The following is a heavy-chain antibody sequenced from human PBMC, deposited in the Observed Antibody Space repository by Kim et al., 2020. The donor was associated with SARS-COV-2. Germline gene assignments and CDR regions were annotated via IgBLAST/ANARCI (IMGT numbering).Heavy chain of an antibody. J-gene: IGHJ4*02. V-gene: IGHV4-59*09. D-gene: IGHD2-2*01. Sequence: PPLKSRVTMSLDTSKNQCSLKLTSVTTEDPAVYYCARGLLGIPAALDYWGQGALVTVSS. CDR3: ARGLLGIPAALDY.